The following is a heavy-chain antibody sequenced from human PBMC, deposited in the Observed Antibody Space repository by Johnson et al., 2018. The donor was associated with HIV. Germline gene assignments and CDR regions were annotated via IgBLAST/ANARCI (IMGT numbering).Heavy chain of an antibody. D-gene: IGHD3-22*01. CDR1: GFSFNRYA. J-gene: IGHJ3*02. V-gene: IGHV3-30*04. CDR3: ARGGRVYDSSGYYAFDI. Sequence: QVLLVVSGGGVVQPGRSVRLSCVASGFSFNRYAMHWVRQAPGKGLEWVAVISFDGSNKYQADSVKGRFTISRDSSKNTLYLQMNSLRAEDTAVYYCARGGRVYDSSGYYAFDIWGQGTMVTVSS. CDR2: ISFDGSNK.